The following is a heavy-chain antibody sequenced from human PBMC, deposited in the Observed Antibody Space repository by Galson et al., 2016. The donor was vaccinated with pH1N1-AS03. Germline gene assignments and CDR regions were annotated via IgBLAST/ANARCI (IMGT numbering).Heavy chain of an antibody. D-gene: IGHD5-24*01. CDR2: IYPGDSDT. J-gene: IGHJ4*02. Sequence: WVRHMPGKGLEWMGIIYPGDSDTRYSPSFQGQVTISADRSINTAYLQWSSLMTSDTAIYYCARQVRDGYNDYFDYWGQGILVTVS. CDR3: ARQVRDGYNDYFDY. V-gene: IGHV5-51*01.